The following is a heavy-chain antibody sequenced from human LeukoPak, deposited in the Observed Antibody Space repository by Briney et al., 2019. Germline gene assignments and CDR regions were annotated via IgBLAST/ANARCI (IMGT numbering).Heavy chain of an antibody. D-gene: IGHD1-26*01. V-gene: IGHV1-69*04. J-gene: IGHJ3*02. CDR3: ARGWARQAFDI. CDR2: IIPILGIA. Sequence: SVKVSCKASGGTFSSYAISWVRQAPGQGLEWMGRIIPILGIANYAQKFQGRVTITADKSTSTAYMELSSLRSDDTAVYYCARGWARQAFDIWGQGTMVTVSS. CDR1: GGTFSSYA.